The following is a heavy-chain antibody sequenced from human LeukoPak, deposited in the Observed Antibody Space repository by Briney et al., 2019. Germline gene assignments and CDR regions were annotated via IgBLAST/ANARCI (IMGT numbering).Heavy chain of an antibody. CDR2: ISSSSSYI. CDR1: GFTFNTYT. Sequence: GGSLRLSCAASGFTFNTYTMNWVRQAPGKGLEWVSSISSSSSYIYYADSVKGRFTISRDNAKNSLYLQMNSLRAEDTAVYYCARAQDYYDSSGYYYDFDYWGQGTLVTVSS. D-gene: IGHD3-22*01. V-gene: IGHV3-21*01. CDR3: ARAQDYYDSSGYYYDFDY. J-gene: IGHJ4*02.